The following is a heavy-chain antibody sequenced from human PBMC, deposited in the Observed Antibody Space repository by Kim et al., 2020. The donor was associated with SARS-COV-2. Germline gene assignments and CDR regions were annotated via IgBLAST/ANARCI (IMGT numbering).Heavy chain of an antibody. J-gene: IGHJ4*01. CDR1: GFSVRNTY. D-gene: IGHD3-22*01. Sequence: GGSLRLSCAPSGFSVRNTYLSWVRQAPGKGLEWLSLIFTDGRTFYADSGKGRFTVSKDSSKDTLYLQMNSLGAEDTAVYFCARAGCYDSSGHYFD. V-gene: IGHV3-66*01. CDR2: IFTDGRT. CDR3: ARAGCYDSSGHYFD.